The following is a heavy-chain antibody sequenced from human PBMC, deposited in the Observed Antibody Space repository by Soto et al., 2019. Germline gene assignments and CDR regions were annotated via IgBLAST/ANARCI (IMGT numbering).Heavy chain of an antibody. V-gene: IGHV1-2*02. D-gene: IGHD2-8*01. CDR1: GYTFTGYY. J-gene: IGHJ4*02. CDR2: INPNSGGT. CDR3: ARDLMVYAMPLPLYYFDY. Sequence: QVQLVQSGAEVKKPGASVKVSCKASGYTFTGYYMHWVRQAPGQGLEWMGWINPNSGGTNYAQKFQGRVTMTRDTCISTAYMELSMLRSDDTAVYYCARDLMVYAMPLPLYYFDYWGQGTLVTVSS.